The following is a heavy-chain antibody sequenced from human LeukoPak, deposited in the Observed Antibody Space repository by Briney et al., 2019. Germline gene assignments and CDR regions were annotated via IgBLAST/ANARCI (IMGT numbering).Heavy chain of an antibody. Sequence: GGSLRLSCAASGFTFSNYWMHWVRQAPGKGPEWVSTFSRSGPDTYYADSVKGRFTIFRDNSKNTLYLQMNSLRAEDTAVYYCAKGSLGSWYYFDYWGQGTLVTVSS. CDR3: AKGSLGSWYYFDY. V-gene: IGHV3-23*01. CDR1: GFTFSNYW. CDR2: FSRSGPDT. J-gene: IGHJ4*02. D-gene: IGHD6-13*01.